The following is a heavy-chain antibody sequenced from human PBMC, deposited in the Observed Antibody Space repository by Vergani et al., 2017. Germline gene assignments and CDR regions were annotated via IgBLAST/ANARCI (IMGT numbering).Heavy chain of an antibody. J-gene: IGHJ4*02. D-gene: IGHD1-26*01. Sequence: QVQLVQSGAEVKKPGSSVKVSCKASGGTFSSYTISWVRQAPGQGLEWMGRIIPILGIANYAQKFQGRVTMTRDTSTSTVYMELSSLRSEDTAVYYCARAFGWELLLTLGVWGQGTLVTVSS. CDR1: GGTFSSYT. CDR2: IIPILGIA. V-gene: IGHV1-69*02. CDR3: ARAFGWELLLTLGV.